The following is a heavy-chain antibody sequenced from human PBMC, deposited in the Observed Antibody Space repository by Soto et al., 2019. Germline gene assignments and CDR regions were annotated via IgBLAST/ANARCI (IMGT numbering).Heavy chain of an antibody. CDR3: AHSGTEYYGSGSYSYFDY. J-gene: IGHJ4*02. CDR2: IYWNDDK. D-gene: IGHD3-10*01. CDR1: RFSLSTSGVG. Sequence: QITLKESGPTLVKPTQTPTLTCTFSRFSLSTSGVGVGWIRQPPGKALEWLALIYWNDDKRYSPSLKSRLTITKDTSKNQVVLTMTNMDPVDTATYYCAHSGTEYYGSGSYSYFDYWGQGTLVPVSS. V-gene: IGHV2-5*01.